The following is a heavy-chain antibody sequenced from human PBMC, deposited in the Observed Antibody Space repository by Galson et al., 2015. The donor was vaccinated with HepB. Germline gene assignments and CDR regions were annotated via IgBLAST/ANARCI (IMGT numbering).Heavy chain of an antibody. D-gene: IGHD6-19*01. V-gene: IGHV4-34*01. CDR2: INHSGST. CDR1: GGSFSGYY. J-gene: IGHJ4*02. CDR3: ARGRIQLWDGYSSGSPPNYFDY. Sequence: SETLSLTCAVYGGSFSGYYWSWIRQPPGKGLEWIGEINHSGSTNYNPSLKSRVTISVDTSKNQFSLKLSSVTAADTAVYYCARGRIQLWDGYSSGSPPNYFDYWGQGTLVTVSS.